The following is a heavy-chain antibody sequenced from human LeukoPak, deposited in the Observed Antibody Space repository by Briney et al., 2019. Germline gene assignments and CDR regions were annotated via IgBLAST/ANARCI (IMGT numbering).Heavy chain of an antibody. Sequence: SETLSLTCTVSGGSISSSSYYWGWIRRPPGKGLEWVGSIYYSGSTYYNPSLKSRVTISVDTSKNQFSLKLSSVTAADTAVYYCARHDILTGFDYWGQGTLVTVSS. CDR3: ARHDILTGFDY. CDR1: GGSISSSSYY. V-gene: IGHV4-39*01. CDR2: IYYSGST. J-gene: IGHJ4*02. D-gene: IGHD3-9*01.